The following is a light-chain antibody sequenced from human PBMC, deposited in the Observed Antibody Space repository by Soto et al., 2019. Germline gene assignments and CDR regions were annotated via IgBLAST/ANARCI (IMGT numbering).Light chain of an antibody. CDR3: CSYASSTSYV. CDR1: SSDVGGYNF. J-gene: IGLJ1*01. CDR2: DVT. Sequence: QSALTQPASVSGSPGQSITISCTGTSSDVGGYNFVSWYQQYPGKAPKLMIHDVTSWPSGVSNRFSGSKSGTTASLTISGLQAEDEADYYCCSYASSTSYVFGTGTKLTVL. V-gene: IGLV2-14*01.